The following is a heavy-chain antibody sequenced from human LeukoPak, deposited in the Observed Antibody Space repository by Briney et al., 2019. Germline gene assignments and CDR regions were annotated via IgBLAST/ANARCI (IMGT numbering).Heavy chain of an antibody. CDR1: GFTFSSYA. J-gene: IGHJ4*02. V-gene: IGHV3-11*04. Sequence: GGSLRLSCAASGFTFSSYAMSWIRQAPGKGLEWVSYISSSGSTIYYADSVKGRFTISRDNAKNSLYLQMNSLRAEDTAVYYCARTNYYDSNRAYYRQFDYWGQGTLVTVSS. D-gene: IGHD3-22*01. CDR3: ARTNYYDSNRAYYRQFDY. CDR2: ISSSGSTI.